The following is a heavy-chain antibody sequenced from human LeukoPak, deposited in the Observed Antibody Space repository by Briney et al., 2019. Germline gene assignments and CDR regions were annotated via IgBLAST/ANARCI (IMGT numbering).Heavy chain of an antibody. J-gene: IGHJ5*02. Sequence: PGGSLRLSCAASGFTFRTYAMSWVRQTPGKGLEWVSAINNDGDNTYYADSVKGRFSVSRDNSKNTLHLQMNSLGAEDTAKYYCAQQLGYCRGGSCYFTSWGQGTLVTVSS. CDR3: AQQLGYCRGGSCYFTS. V-gene: IGHV3-23*01. CDR1: GFTFRTYA. D-gene: IGHD2-15*01. CDR2: INNDGDNT.